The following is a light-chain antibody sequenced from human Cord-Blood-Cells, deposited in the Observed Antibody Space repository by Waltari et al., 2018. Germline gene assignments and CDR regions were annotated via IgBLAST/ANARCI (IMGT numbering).Light chain of an antibody. J-gene: IGKJ3*01. CDR1: QSVSSY. V-gene: IGKV3-11*01. CDR3: QQRSNWPIT. Sequence: EIVLTQSPATLSLSPGERATLSCRASQSVSSYLAWYQQKPGQAPRLLIYDASNRATGIPARFSGSRSGTDFTLTISSLEPEDFAVYYCQQRSNWPITFGPGTKVDIK. CDR2: DAS.